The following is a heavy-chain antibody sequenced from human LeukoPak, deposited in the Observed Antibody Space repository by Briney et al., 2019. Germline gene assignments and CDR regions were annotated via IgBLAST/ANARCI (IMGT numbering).Heavy chain of an antibody. CDR3: ATNILVRDIINWFDP. V-gene: IGHV1-2*02. J-gene: IGHJ5*02. D-gene: IGHD3-10*01. CDR1: GYTFTGYY. Sequence: ASVKVSCKASGYTFTGYYMHWVRQAPGQGLEWMGWINPNSGGTNYAQKFQGRVIMTRDTSTGTAYMELSSLRYDDTAVYYCATNILVRDIINWFDPWGQGTLVTVSS. CDR2: INPNSGGT.